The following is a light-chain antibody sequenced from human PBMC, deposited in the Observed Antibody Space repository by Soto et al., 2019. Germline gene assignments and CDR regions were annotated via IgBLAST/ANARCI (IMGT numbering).Light chain of an antibody. CDR2: AAS. J-gene: IGKJ1*01. V-gene: IGKV3-20*01. CDR3: QQYGSARWT. Sequence: EIVLTQSPDTLSLFPGERATLSCRASQSVSSTYLAWYQQKHGQAPRPLISAASSRATGTPDRFSGSGSGTDFTLNLSRLEPEDFAEYYFQQYGSARWTFGQGTKVEIK. CDR1: QSVSSTY.